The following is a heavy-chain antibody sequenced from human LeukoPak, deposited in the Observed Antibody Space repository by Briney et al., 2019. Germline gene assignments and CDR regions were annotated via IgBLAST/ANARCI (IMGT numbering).Heavy chain of an antibody. V-gene: IGHV4-39*01. CDR2: IFYGGST. Sequence: PSETLSLTCTVSGGAISSSSYFWGWIRQPPGKGVEWLGSIFYGGSTYYNPSLKSRVTISLDTSTNQFSLKLSSVTAADTAVYYCARQYSRGWGFWGQGTLVTVSS. D-gene: IGHD6-19*01. CDR1: GGAISSSSYF. CDR3: ARQYSRGWGF. J-gene: IGHJ4*02.